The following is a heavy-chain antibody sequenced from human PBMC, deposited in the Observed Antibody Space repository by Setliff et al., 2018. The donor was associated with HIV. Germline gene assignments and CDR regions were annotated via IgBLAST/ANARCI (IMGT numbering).Heavy chain of an antibody. Sequence: SETLSLTCNVSGYSISNGPYWGWIRQPPGKGLEGIANINHRGATSYNPSLKSRVTISSDTSKNQFSLILNSVTAADTAVYYCAREAPGSRNRWPYYFDFWGQGMLVTVSS. V-gene: IGHV4-38-2*02. CDR1: GYSISNGPY. CDR3: AREAPGSRNRWPYYFDF. D-gene: IGHD2-15*01. J-gene: IGHJ4*02. CDR2: INHRGAT.